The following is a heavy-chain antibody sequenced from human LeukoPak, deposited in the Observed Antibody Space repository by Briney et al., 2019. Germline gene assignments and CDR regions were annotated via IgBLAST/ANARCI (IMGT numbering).Heavy chain of an antibody. J-gene: IGHJ4*02. V-gene: IGHV3-30*18. Sequence: GGSLRLSCAASGFTFSSYGMHWVRQAPGKGLEWVAVISYHGSNKYYADSVKGRFTISRDNSKNTLYLQMNSPRAEDMAMYYCAKGHSSGWYYFDYWGQGTLVTVSS. CDR3: AKGHSSGWYYFDY. CDR2: ISYHGSNK. D-gene: IGHD6-19*01. CDR1: GFTFSSYG.